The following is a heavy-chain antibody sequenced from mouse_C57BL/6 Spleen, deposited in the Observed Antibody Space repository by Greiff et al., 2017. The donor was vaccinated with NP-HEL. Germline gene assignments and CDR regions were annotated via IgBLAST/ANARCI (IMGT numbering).Heavy chain of an antibody. V-gene: IGHV6-6*01. D-gene: IGHD1-1*01. J-gene: IGHJ1*03. Sequence: EVKLMESGGGLVQPGGSMKLSCAASGFTFSDAWMDWVRQSPEKGLAWVAEIRNKANNHATYYAESVKGRFTISRDDSNSSVYLQMNSLRAEDTCIYYCTRITTVVAHWYFDVWGTGTTVTVSS. CDR3: TRITTVVAHWYFDV. CDR1: GFTFSDAW. CDR2: IRNKANNHAT.